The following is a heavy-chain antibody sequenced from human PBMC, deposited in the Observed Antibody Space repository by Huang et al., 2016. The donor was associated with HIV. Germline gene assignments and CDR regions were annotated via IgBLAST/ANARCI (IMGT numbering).Heavy chain of an antibody. CDR3: ARGTRLTGLWYFDL. CDR1: GFTFSSYW. CDR2: INVDGSST. D-gene: IGHD7-27*01. V-gene: IGHV3-74*01. J-gene: IGHJ2*01. Sequence: EVQLVESGGGLVQPGGSLRLSCAASGFTFSSYWMHWVRQAPGKGLVWFPRINVDGSSTNYADSVKGRFTISRDNAKNTLYVQVNSLRAEDTAVYYCARGTRLTGLWYFDLWGRGTLVIVSS.